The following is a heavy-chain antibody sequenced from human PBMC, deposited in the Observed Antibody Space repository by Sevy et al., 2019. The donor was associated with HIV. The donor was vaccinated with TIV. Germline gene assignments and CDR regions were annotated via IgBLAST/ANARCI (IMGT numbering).Heavy chain of an antibody. CDR2: ISYDGSNK. Sequence: GGSLRLSCAASGFTFSSYAMHWVRQAPGKGLEWVAVISYDGSNKYYADSVKGRFTISRDNSKNTLYLQMNSLRAEDTAVYYCARDLPPYYYDSSGYYSYAFDIWGQGTIVTVSS. CDR1: GFTFSSYA. D-gene: IGHD3-22*01. J-gene: IGHJ3*02. V-gene: IGHV3-30*04. CDR3: ARDLPPYYYDSSGYYSYAFDI.